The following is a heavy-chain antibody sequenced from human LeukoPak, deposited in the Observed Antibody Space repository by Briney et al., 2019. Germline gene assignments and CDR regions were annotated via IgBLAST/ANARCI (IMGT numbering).Heavy chain of an antibody. Sequence: AGGSLRLSCAASGFTVSTIYMSWVRQAPGKGLEWASVVYSGGSTYYADSVKGRFTISRDNSKNTLYLQMSSLRAEDTAVYYCARHFGVISKGVYYYYYGLDVWGQGTTVTVSS. CDR2: VYSGGST. V-gene: IGHV3-66*04. J-gene: IGHJ6*02. D-gene: IGHD3-3*01. CDR1: GFTVSTIY. CDR3: ARHFGVISKGVYYYYYGLDV.